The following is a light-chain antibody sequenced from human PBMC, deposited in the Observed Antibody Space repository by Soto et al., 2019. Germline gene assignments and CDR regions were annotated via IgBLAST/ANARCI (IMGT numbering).Light chain of an antibody. Sequence: EIVLTQSPGTLSLSAGERATLSCRASQSINNNYLAWHQQKPGQAPTVLIDGASSSAPGSPDRFSGSGSGTDFTLDLSRLEPEDFAEYYGQPYAASPTCGQGTKVEIK. J-gene: IGKJ1*01. V-gene: IGKV3-20*01. CDR3: QPYAASPT. CDR2: GAS. CDR1: QSINNNY.